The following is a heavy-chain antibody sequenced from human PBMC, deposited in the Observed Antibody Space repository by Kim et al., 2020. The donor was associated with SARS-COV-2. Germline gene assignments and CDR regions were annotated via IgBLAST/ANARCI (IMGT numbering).Heavy chain of an antibody. CDR3: ATNLIVVVTENAFDI. D-gene: IGHD3-22*01. J-gene: IGHJ3*02. Sequence: QKFQGRVTVTEDTSTDTAYMELSSLRSEDTAVYYCATNLIVVVTENAFDIWGQGTMVTVSS. V-gene: IGHV1-24*01.